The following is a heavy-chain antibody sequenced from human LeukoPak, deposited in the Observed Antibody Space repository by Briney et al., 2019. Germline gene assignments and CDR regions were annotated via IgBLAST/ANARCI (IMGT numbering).Heavy chain of an antibody. Sequence: GGSLRLSCAASGFTFSDYYMSWIRQAPGKGLEWVSYISSSGSTIYYADSVEGRFTISRDNAKNSLYLQMNSLRAEDTAVYYCARGPPYSGSYYCIDYWGQGTLVTVSS. J-gene: IGHJ4*02. V-gene: IGHV3-11*04. CDR2: ISSSGSTI. CDR1: GFTFSDYY. D-gene: IGHD1-26*01. CDR3: ARGPPYSGSYYCIDY.